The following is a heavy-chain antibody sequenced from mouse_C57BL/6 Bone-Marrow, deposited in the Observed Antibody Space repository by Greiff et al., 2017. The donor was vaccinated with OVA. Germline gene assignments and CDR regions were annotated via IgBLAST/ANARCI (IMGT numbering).Heavy chain of an antibody. V-gene: IGHV14-4*01. CDR2: IDPENGDT. J-gene: IGHJ2*01. CDR3: TRYYYEDY. D-gene: IGHD1-1*01. Sequence: VQLQQSGAELVRPGASVKLSCTASGFNIKDDYMHWVKQRPEQGLEWIGWIDPENGDTEYASKFQGKATITADTSSNTAYLQLSSLTSEDTAVYYCTRYYYEDYWGQGTTLTVSS. CDR1: GFNIKDDY.